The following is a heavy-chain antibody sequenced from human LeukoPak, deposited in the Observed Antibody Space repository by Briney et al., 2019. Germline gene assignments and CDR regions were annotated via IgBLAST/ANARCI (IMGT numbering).Heavy chain of an antibody. CDR3: VRDLMGSGSTTAYLHH. D-gene: IGHD1-1*01. J-gene: IGHJ1*01. Sequence: NPGGSLRLSCAASGFTFSDYSMNWVRQAPGKGLEWVSSISRSSRHVYYAGSVKGRFTISRDNAKNSLYLQMNSPRAEDMAVYFCVRDLMGSGSTTAYLHHWGQGTLVTVSS. V-gene: IGHV3-21*01. CDR2: ISRSSRHV. CDR1: GFTFSDYS.